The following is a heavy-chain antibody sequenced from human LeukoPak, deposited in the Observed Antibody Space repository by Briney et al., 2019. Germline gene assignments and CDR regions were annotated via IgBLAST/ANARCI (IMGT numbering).Heavy chain of an antibody. CDR3: ARAPGVMTAFDY. D-gene: IGHD2-21*02. CDR2: ISGSGGST. J-gene: IGHJ4*02. V-gene: IGHV3-23*01. CDR1: GFTFSSYA. Sequence: GGSLRLSCAASGFTFSSYAMSWVRQAPGEGLEWVSTISGSGGSTYYADSVKGRFTVSRDNSKNTLYLQMNSLRAEDTAVYYCARAPGVMTAFDYWGQGALVTVSS.